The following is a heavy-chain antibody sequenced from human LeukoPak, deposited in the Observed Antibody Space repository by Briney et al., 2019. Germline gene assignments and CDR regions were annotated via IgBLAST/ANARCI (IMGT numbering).Heavy chain of an antibody. Sequence: SVKVSCKASGGTFSSYAISWVRQAPGQGLEWMGGIIPIFGTANYGQKFQGRVTITADESTSTAYMELSSLRSEDTAVYYCARAITRGADAFDIWGQGTMVTVSS. J-gene: IGHJ3*02. CDR2: IIPIFGTA. CDR1: GGTFSSYA. V-gene: IGHV1-69*01. CDR3: ARAITRGADAFDI. D-gene: IGHD5-12*01.